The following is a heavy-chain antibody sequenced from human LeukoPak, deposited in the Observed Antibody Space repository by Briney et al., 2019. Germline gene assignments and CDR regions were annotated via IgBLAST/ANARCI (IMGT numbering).Heavy chain of an antibody. J-gene: IGHJ4*02. Sequence: GGSLRHFCAASGFTVSSNYMSWVRQAPGKGLEWVSVIYSGGSTYYADSVKRRFTISRDNSKNTLYLQMNSLRAEDTAVYYCARTVGGMFDYWGQGTLVTVSS. D-gene: IGHD6-19*01. CDR2: IYSGGST. CDR3: ARTVGGMFDY. CDR1: GFTVSSNY. V-gene: IGHV3-66*01.